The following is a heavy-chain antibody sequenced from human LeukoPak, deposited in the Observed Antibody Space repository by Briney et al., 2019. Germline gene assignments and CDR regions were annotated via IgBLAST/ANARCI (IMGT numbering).Heavy chain of an antibody. D-gene: IGHD6-19*01. CDR1: GFTFSSYA. Sequence: GGSLRLSCAASGFTFSSYAMSWVRQAPGKGLEWVSAISGSGGSTYYADSVKGRFTISRDNSKNTLYLQMNSLRAEDTAVYYCAKSREHSSGWYSTYYYYGMDVRGQGTTVTVSS. CDR3: AKSREHSSGWYSTYYYYGMDV. CDR2: ISGSGGST. J-gene: IGHJ6*02. V-gene: IGHV3-23*01.